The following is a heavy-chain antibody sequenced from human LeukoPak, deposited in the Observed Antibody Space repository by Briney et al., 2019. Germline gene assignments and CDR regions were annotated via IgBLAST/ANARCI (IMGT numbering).Heavy chain of an antibody. CDR1: GFTFSSYG. D-gene: IGHD5-12*01. V-gene: IGHV3-33*01. J-gene: IGHJ4*02. CDR2: IWYDGSNK. Sequence: GGSLRLSCAASGFTFSSYGMHWVRQAPGKGLEWVAVIWYDGSNKYYADSVKGRFTISRDNSKNTLYLKMNSLRAEDTAVYYCARDGGYEYYFDYWGQGTLVTVSS. CDR3: ARDGGYEYYFDY.